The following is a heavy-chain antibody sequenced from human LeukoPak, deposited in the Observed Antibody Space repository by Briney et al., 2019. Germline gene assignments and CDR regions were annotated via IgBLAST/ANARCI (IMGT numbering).Heavy chain of an antibody. Sequence: PSETLSLTCTVSGGSIGTYYWSWVRQSPGKGLEWIGYIYVAGNRYNPYLQSRVTISVDTSRNQFFLKMSSVTAADTAVYYCARHIGGGIEDMDVWGKGTKVTVSS. CDR2: IYVAGN. J-gene: IGHJ6*03. V-gene: IGHV4-59*08. D-gene: IGHD3-16*02. CDR3: ARHIGGGIEDMDV. CDR1: GGSIGTYY.